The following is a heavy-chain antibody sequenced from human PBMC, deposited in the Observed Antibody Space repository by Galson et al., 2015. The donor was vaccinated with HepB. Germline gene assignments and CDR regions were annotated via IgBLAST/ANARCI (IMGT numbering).Heavy chain of an antibody. V-gene: IGHV3-30*18. CDR1: GFTFSSYG. J-gene: IGHJ4*02. D-gene: IGHD5-18*01. CDR2: ISYDGSNK. Sequence: SLRLSCAASGFTFSSYGMHWVRQAPGKGLEWVAVISYDGSNKYSADSVKGRFTISRDNSKNTLYLQMNSLRAEDTAVYYCAKDRSRGYTYDKLGGTPLDYWGQGTLVTVSS. CDR3: AKDRSRGYTYDKLGGTPLDY.